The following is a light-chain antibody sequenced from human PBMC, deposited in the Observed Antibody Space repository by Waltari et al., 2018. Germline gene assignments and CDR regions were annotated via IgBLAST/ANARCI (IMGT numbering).Light chain of an antibody. Sequence: QSVLTQPPSVSAAPGQKVTISCSGSSSNIGNNFVSWYRQFPGTAPKLPIYDDKKRPSGIPDRFSGSKSGTSATLAITGLQTGDEADYYCGTWDNSLSSVFGGGTHLTVL. CDR1: SSNIGNNF. V-gene: IGLV1-51*01. CDR2: DDK. CDR3: GTWDNSLSSV. J-gene: IGLJ7*01.